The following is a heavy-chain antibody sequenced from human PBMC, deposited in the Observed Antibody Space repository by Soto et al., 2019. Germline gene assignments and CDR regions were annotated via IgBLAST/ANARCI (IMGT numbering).Heavy chain of an antibody. CDR3: AGRXXXQDRPGPTIFHYYYGMAV. CDR1: GGTLNTNA. Sequence: QVQLVQSGAEVKKPGSSVKVSCKASGGTLNTNAISWVRQAPGQGLEWMGGIIPIPGTTNYAQKFEGRVRITADESTNSVFMELTSLRSDDTAIYYCAGRXXXQDRPGPTIFHYYYGMAVWGQGTTVTV. CDR2: IIPIPGTT. J-gene: IGHJ6*02. V-gene: IGHV1-69*01. D-gene: IGHD3-16*01.